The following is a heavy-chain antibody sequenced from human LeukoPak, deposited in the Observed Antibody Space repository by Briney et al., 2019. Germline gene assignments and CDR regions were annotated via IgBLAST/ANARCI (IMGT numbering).Heavy chain of an antibody. CDR2: IYSGGST. CDR3: ARRGSVVVVPVAPRSIYMDV. J-gene: IGHJ6*03. D-gene: IGHD2-2*01. Sequence: GGSLRLSCAASGFTVSSNYMSWVRQAPGKGLEWVSVIYSGGSTYYADSVKGRFTISRDNSKNTLYLQMNSLRAEDTAVYYCARRGSVVVVPVAPRSIYMDVWGKGTTVTVSS. V-gene: IGHV3-53*01. CDR1: GFTVSSNY.